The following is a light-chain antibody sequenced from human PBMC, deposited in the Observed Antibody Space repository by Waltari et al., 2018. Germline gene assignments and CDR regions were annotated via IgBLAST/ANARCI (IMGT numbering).Light chain of an antibody. CDR1: QSLVHSDGNTY. J-gene: IGKJ1*01. V-gene: IGKV2-30*02. Sequence: DVVLTQSPLSLPVTLGQPASISCRSSQSLVHSDGNTYLNWFHQRPGQSPRRLLYRVSNRDSGVPDRFSGSGSATDFTLKISRVEAEDVGVYYCMQGTRWPPPTFGQGTKVEIK. CDR3: MQGTRWPPPT. CDR2: RVS.